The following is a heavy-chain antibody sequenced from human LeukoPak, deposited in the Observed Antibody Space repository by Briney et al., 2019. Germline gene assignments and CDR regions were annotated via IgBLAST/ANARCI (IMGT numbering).Heavy chain of an antibody. CDR2: ITSSGGGI. D-gene: IGHD2-21*01. J-gene: IGHJ4*02. CDR1: GFIFTDYS. V-gene: IGHV3-11*01. Sequence: GGSLRLSCAASGFIFTDYSMSWIRQAPGKGLEWLSYITSSGGGIYYADSVKGRFTLSRDNAKNSLYLQMNSLRAEDTAIYYCARDMWYFGDSGPDYWGQGTLVTVSS. CDR3: ARDMWYFGDSGPDY.